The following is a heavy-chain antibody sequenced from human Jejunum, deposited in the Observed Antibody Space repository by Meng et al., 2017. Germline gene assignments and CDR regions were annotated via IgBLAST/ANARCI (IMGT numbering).Heavy chain of an antibody. CDR3: ARDLLDPNIAATGWFDP. Sequence: QGQRQGSGPGLVKPSGTLSLTCAVSGGSISNNNWWSWVRQPPGKGLEWIGEISHTGRINYNPSLKSRVTMSLDKSKNQFSLDLTSVTGADTAVYYCARDLLDPNIAATGWFDPWGQGTLVTVSS. J-gene: IGHJ5*02. V-gene: IGHV4-4*02. CDR2: ISHTGRI. CDR1: GGSISNNNW. D-gene: IGHD2/OR15-2a*01.